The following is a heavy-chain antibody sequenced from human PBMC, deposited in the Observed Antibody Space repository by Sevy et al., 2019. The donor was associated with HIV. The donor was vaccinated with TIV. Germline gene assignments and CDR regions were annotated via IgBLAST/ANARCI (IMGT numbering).Heavy chain of an antibody. Sequence: GGSLRLSCAASGFTIGDYYMSWVRQAPGQGLEWIAYISRTGSTVYYGDSVKGRFTISRDNAERSLYLQMNSLRVGDTAVYFCVRDYGHLRLYGMDVWGPGTTVTVSS. CDR2: ISRTGSTV. CDR1: GFTIGDYY. J-gene: IGHJ6*02. CDR3: VRDYGHLRLYGMDV. V-gene: IGHV3-11*04. D-gene: IGHD3-10*01.